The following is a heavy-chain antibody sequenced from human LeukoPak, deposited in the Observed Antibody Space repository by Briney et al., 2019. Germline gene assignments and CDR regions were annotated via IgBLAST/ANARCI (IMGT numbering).Heavy chain of an antibody. V-gene: IGHV4-59*01. D-gene: IGHD6-25*01. CDR3: ARERATSGRCRFDF. Sequence: SETLSLTCTVSGASISSYYWSWIRQSPGKGLEWIGYVHHTGSRSYNPFLKSRVTISLDRDKSQFSLKLTSVTAADTAVYYCARERATSGRCRFDFWGQGALVTVSS. CDR2: VHHTGSR. J-gene: IGHJ4*02. CDR1: GASISSYY.